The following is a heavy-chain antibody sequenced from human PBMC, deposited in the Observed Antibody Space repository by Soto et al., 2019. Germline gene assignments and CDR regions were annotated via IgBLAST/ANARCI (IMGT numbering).Heavy chain of an antibody. CDR1: GFSISTYGVG. Sequence: QITLKESGPTLVKPTQTLTLTCTLSGFSISTYGVGVGWIRQPPGKALEWLGLIYWDDDRRYNPSLKSRLAVTKDTSKNQVVLIMTNMDPVDTATYYCAHRRRLDHDWNHGTFDYWGQGALVIVSS. D-gene: IGHD1-1*01. V-gene: IGHV2-5*02. J-gene: IGHJ4*02. CDR3: AHRRRLDHDWNHGTFDY. CDR2: IYWDDDR.